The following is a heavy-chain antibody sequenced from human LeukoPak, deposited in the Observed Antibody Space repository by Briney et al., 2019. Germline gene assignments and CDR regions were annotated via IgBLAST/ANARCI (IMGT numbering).Heavy chain of an antibody. CDR2: ISGSGVGT. CDR3: AKNGRDDHDKYFFDF. D-gene: IGHD3-9*01. CDR1: GFTFTNCA. Sequence: GGSLRLSCAASGFTFTNCAMSWVRQAPGMGLEWVSAISGSGVGTNYADSVKGRFTISRGNSKNTVYLQMNSLRAEDTAVYYCAKNGRDDHDKYFFDFWGQGTLVSVSS. V-gene: IGHV3-23*01. J-gene: IGHJ4*02.